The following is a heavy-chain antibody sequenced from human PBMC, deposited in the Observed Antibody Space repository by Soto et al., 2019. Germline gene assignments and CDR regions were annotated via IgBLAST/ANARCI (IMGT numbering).Heavy chain of an antibody. J-gene: IGHJ4*02. V-gene: IGHV3-23*01. CDR2: ISGSGGST. CDR1: GFSYSGYA. Sequence: GGSLRLSCVASGFSYSGYAMTWVRQAPGKGLEWVSAISGSGGSTYYADSVKGRFTISRDNSKNTLYLQMNSLRAEDTAVYYCAKSLEYSSSSPCYWGQGTLVTVSS. CDR3: AKSLEYSSSSPCY. D-gene: IGHD6-6*01.